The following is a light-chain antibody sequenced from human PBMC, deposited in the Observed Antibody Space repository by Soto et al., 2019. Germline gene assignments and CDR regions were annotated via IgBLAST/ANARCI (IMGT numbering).Light chain of an antibody. CDR2: DNS. J-gene: IGLJ1*01. V-gene: IGLV1-51*01. Sequence: QSALTQPPSVSAAPGQKVTISCSGSGSNIGNNFVSWYQHFPGTAPKLLIYDNSKRPSGIPDRFSGSKSGTSATLGITGLQTGDEADYYCTSYTSSSARVFGTGTKVTVL. CDR3: TSYTSSSARV. CDR1: GSNIGNNF.